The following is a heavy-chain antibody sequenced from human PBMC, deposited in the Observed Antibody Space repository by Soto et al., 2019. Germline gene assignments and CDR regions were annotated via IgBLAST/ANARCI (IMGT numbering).Heavy chain of an antibody. Sequence: QVQLVQSGAEVKKPGSSVKVSCKASGGTFSSYAISWVRQAPGQGLEWMGGIIPIFGTANYAQKFQGRVTITADESTSTADMELSSLRSEDTAVYYCARSGGGYSSSWYVLDYCGQGTLVTVSS. CDR3: ARSGGGYSSSWYVLDY. CDR1: GGTFSSYA. D-gene: IGHD6-13*01. V-gene: IGHV1-69*01. J-gene: IGHJ4*02. CDR2: IIPIFGTA.